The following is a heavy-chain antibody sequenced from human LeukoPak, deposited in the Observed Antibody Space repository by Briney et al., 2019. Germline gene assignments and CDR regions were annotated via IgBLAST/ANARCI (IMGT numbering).Heavy chain of an antibody. CDR1: GDTLTPYG. Sequence: GGSLRVSCAASGDTLTPYGMHWVRQAPGKGLEWVGVISYEGGTQHYAQSVKGRFIISRDTPRSTLYLQMNILRTEDTAVYYCAKEGTPQVSTWYDLWGQGTQVSVSS. D-gene: IGHD2-2*01. CDR3: AKEGTPQVSTWYDL. V-gene: IGHV3-30*18. J-gene: IGHJ5*02. CDR2: ISYEGGTQ.